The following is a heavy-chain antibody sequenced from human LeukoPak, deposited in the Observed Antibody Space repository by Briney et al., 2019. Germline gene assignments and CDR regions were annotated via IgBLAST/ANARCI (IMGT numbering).Heavy chain of an antibody. D-gene: IGHD3-22*01. CDR3: ARTEVVITYAFDI. CDR2: IYYSGST. J-gene: IGHJ3*02. Sequence: PSETLSLTCTVSGGSISSGDYYWSWIRQPPGKGLEWIGYIYYSGSTYYNPSLKSRVTISVDTYKNQFSLKLSSVTAADTAVYYCARTEVVITYAFDIWGQGTMVTVSS. CDR1: GGSISSGDYY. V-gene: IGHV4-30-4*01.